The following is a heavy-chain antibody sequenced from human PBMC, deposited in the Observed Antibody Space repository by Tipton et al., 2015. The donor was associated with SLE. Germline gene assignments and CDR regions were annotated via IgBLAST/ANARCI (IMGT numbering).Heavy chain of an antibody. CDR2: VSYTGHT. CDR3: ARVPIVRGVIYNWFDP. J-gene: IGHJ5*02. Sequence: TLSLTCTVSGASIGADPNYWGWIRQPPGKGPEWIGSVSYTGHTYYNQSLQSRVIISVDTSNNDFSLRVTSMTAADTAVYCCARVPIVRGVIYNWFDPWGQGTLVTVSA. V-gene: IGHV4-39*02. D-gene: IGHD3-10*01. CDR1: GASIGADPNY.